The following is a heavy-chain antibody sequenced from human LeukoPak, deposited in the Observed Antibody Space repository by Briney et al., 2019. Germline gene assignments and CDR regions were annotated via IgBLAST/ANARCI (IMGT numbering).Heavy chain of an antibody. CDR3: ARSLTTVTTSAFDY. CDR1: GFTFSSYS. CDR2: ISSSSSYI. Sequence: GGSLRLSCAASGFTFSSYSMNWVRQAPGKGLEWVSSISSSSSYIYYADSVKGRFTISRDNAKNSLYLQMNSLRAEDTAVYYCARSLTTVTTSAFDYWGQGTLATVSS. D-gene: IGHD4-17*01. V-gene: IGHV3-21*01. J-gene: IGHJ4*02.